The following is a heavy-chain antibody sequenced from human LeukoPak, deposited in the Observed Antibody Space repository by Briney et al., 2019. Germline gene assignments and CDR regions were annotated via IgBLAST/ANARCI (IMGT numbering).Heavy chain of an antibody. CDR3: ATDSGSYYGVRYYFDY. V-gene: IGHV1-18*01. D-gene: IGHD1-26*01. Sequence: ASVKVSCKASGYTFTTYAISWVRQAPGQGLEWMGWITGYSADTTYARKFQGRVTMTEDTSTDTAYMELSSLRSEDTAVYYCATDSGSYYGVRYYFDYWGQGTLVTVSS. CDR1: GYTFTTYA. CDR2: ITGYSADT. J-gene: IGHJ4*02.